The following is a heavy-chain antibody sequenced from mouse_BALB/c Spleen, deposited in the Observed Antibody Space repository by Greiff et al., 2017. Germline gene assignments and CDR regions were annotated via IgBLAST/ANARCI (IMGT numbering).Heavy chain of an antibody. CDR3: ARSGDDGYYGFAY. D-gene: IGHD2-3*01. CDR2: IYPGDGDT. CDR1: GYPFTSYW. J-gene: IGHJ3*01. V-gene: IGHV1-87*01. Sequence: QVQLQQSGAELARPGASVKLSCKASGYPFTSYWMQWVKQRPGQGLEWIGAIYPGDGDTRYTQKFKGKATLTADKSSSTAYMQLSSLASEDSAVYYCARSGDDGYYGFAYWGQGTLVTVSA.